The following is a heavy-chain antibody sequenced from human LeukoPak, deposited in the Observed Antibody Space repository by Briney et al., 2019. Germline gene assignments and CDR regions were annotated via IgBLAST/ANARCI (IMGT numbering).Heavy chain of an antibody. Sequence: PGGSLRLSCAASGFSFSSYSMNWVRQAPGKGLEWVSYIRRSSSTIYYADSVKGRFTISRDNAKNSLYLQMNSLRDEDTAVYYCARAGSHYYGSGSGFYFDYWGQGTLVTVSS. CDR3: ARAGSHYYGSGSGFYFDY. V-gene: IGHV3-48*02. J-gene: IGHJ4*02. D-gene: IGHD3-10*01. CDR1: GFSFSSYS. CDR2: IRRSSSTI.